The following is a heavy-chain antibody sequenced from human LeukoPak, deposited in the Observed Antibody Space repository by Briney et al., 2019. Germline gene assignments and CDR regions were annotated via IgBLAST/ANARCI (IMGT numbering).Heavy chain of an antibody. V-gene: IGHV3-23*01. J-gene: IGHJ5*02. CDR2: MCGSAGCT. D-gene: IGHD1-14*01. Sequence: GGSLTLSCAASGFTFEIYAMSWVRLAPGKGLQWVASMCGSAGCTFYADSVKGRFTISRANSKDTVYAQMNSLRAEETAIYYCARDRPNYHEPNGHYYNRDGDHWGQGTLVTVSS. CDR1: GFTFEIYA. CDR3: ARDRPNYHEPNGHYYNRDGDH.